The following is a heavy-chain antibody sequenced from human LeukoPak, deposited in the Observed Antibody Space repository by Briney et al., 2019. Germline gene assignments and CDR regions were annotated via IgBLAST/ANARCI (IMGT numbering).Heavy chain of an antibody. CDR3: ARGVGATCMYA. J-gene: IGHJ3*01. V-gene: IGHV3-21*01. Sequence: AGGSLRLSCAASGFTFSSYSMNWVRQAPGKGLEWVSSISSSSSYIYYADSVKGRFTISRDNSKNSLYLQMNRLRAEDTAVYYCARGVGATCMYAWGQGTMVTVSS. CDR2: ISSSSSYI. CDR1: GFTFSSYS. D-gene: IGHD1-26*01.